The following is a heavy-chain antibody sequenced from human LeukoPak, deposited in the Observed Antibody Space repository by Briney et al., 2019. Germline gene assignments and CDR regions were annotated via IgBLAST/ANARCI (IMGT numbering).Heavy chain of an antibody. CDR2: MSYDGSNR. D-gene: IGHD1-26*01. CDR3: ARVGPIAGSSRYYYYYMDV. J-gene: IGHJ6*03. CDR1: GFTFSSYA. V-gene: IGHV3-30*04. Sequence: PGGSLRLSCAASGFTFSSYAMHWVRPAPGKGLEWVTVMSYDGSNRYYADSVKGRFTISKDNSKNTLYLQMNSLRAEDTAVYYCARVGPIAGSSRYYYYYMDVWGEGTTVTVSS.